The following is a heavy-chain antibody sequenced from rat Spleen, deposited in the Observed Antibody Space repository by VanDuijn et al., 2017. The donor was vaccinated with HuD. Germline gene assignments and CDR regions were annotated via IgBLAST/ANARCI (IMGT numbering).Heavy chain of an antibody. CDR2: ISPSGGTT. D-gene: IGHD5-1*01. CDR3: ATSGSYFDY. CDR1: GFTFSNYD. Sequence: EVQLVGSGGGLVQPGRSLKLSCPASGFTFSNYDMAWVRQAPTKGLEWVASISPSGGTTYYRDSVKGRFTVSRDNAKNSLHLQMDSLRSEDTATYYCATSGSYFDYWGQGVMVTVSS. J-gene: IGHJ2*01. V-gene: IGHV5S13*01.